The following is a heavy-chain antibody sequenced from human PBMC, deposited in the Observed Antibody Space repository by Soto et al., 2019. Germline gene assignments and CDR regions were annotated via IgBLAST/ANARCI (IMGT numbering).Heavy chain of an antibody. CDR3: ARDGVVVAAPDNHDAFDI. CDR2: ISSSSSYT. CDR1: GFTFSDYY. V-gene: IGHV3-11*06. J-gene: IGHJ3*02. Sequence: GGSLRLSCAASGFTFSDYYMSWIRQAPGKGLEWVSYISSSSSYTNYADSVKGRFTISRDNAKNSLYLQMNSLRAEDTAGYYCARDGVVVAAPDNHDAFDIWGQGTMVTVSS. D-gene: IGHD2-15*01.